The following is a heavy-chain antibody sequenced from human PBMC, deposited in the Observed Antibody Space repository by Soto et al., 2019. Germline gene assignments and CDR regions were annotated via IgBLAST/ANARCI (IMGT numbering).Heavy chain of an antibody. V-gene: IGHV4-34*01. CDR2: INHSGST. CDR3: ARDIVVVPAAGLVVTRLFDY. J-gene: IGHJ4*02. Sequence: NPSETLSLTCAVYGWSFSGYYWSWIRQPPGKGLEWIGEINHSGSTNYNPSLKSRVTISVDTSKNQFSLKLSSVTAADTAVYYCARDIVVVPAAGLVVTRLFDYWGQGTLVTVSS. D-gene: IGHD2-2*01. CDR1: GWSFSGYY.